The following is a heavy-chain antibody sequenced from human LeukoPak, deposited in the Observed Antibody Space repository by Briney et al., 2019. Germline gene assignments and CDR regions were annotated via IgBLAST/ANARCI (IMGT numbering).Heavy chain of an antibody. CDR2: INPDSGGT. D-gene: IGHD6-13*01. CDR1: GYTFTGYY. CDR3: ARELNLGSPYSSSWGGPGYYYYYMDV. V-gene: IGHV1-2*02. Sequence: GASVKVSCKASGYTFTGYYIHWVRQAPGQGLEWMGWINPDSGGTNYAQKFQGRVTMTRDTSISTAYMELSRLRSDDTAVYYCARELNLGSPYSSSWGGPGYYYYYMDVWGKGTTVTVSS. J-gene: IGHJ6*03.